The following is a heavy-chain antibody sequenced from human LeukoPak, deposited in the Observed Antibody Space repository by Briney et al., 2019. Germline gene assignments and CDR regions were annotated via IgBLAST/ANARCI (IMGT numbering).Heavy chain of an antibody. CDR1: GFTFDDYG. J-gene: IGHJ4*02. CDR2: INWNGGST. D-gene: IGHD6-19*01. Sequence: PGGSLRLSCAASGFTFDDYGMSWVRQAPGKGLKWLSGINWNGGSTGYADSVKGRFTIARDNAKNSLYLQMQSLRAEDKDLYYCERVGSIAVAGYIAYWGQGTLVTVS. CDR3: ERVGSIAVAGYIAY. V-gene: IGHV3-20*04.